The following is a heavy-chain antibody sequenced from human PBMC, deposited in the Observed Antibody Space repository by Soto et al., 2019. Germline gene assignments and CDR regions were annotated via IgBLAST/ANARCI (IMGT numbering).Heavy chain of an antibody. J-gene: IGHJ6*02. Sequence: PGESLKISCEGVGYSFPNHWIAWVRQRPDKGLEWMGIIYPGDSDTRYSPSFQGQVTISADRSFRTAYLQWSSLKASDTAMYYCARHKRKVAGSYYYFGMDVWGQGTMVTVSS. CDR2: IYPGDSDT. CDR1: GYSFPNHW. V-gene: IGHV5-51*01. CDR3: ARHKRKVAGSYYYFGMDV. D-gene: IGHD6-19*01.